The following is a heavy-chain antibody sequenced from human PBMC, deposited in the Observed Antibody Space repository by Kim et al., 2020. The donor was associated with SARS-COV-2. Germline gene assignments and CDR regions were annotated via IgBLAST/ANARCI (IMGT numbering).Heavy chain of an antibody. CDR2: INPSGGST. CDR1: GYTFTSYY. CDR3: ARVRYDSSGYYYDRYYGMDV. J-gene: IGHJ6*02. D-gene: IGHD3-22*01. V-gene: IGHV1-46*01. Sequence: ASVKVSCKAYGYTFTSYYMHWVRQAPGQGLEWMGIINPSGGSTSYAQKFQGRVTMTRDTSTSTVYMELSSLRSEDTAVYYCARVRYDSSGYYYDRYYGMDVWGPGTTVTVSS.